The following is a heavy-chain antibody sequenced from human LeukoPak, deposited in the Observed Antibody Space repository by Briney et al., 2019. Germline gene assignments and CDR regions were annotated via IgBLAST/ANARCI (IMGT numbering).Heavy chain of an antibody. D-gene: IGHD6-13*01. Sequence: GGSLRLSCAASGFPFSIYGMHWVRQAPGKGLEWVAAISYDGSKEYSADSVKGRFTISRDSSKKTLYLQMNSLRAEDTAVYYCAKEQASAAVYPAFDYWGQGILVTVSS. CDR3: AKEQASAAVYPAFDY. J-gene: IGHJ4*02. CDR2: ISYDGSKE. V-gene: IGHV3-30*18. CDR1: GFPFSIYG.